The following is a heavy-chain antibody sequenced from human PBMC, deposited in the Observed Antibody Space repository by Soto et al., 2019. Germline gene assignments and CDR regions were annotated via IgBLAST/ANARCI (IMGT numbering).Heavy chain of an antibody. CDR2: ISGSGGST. CDR1: GFTCRGYA. Sequence: GGSLRLSWRAAGFTCRGYAVSWVLQATVEGLEWVSAISGSGGSTYYADSVKGRFTISRDNSKNTLYLQMNSLRAEDTAVYYCAKVGPGPSSDYWGKGTLVTVSS. V-gene: IGHV3-23*01. CDR3: AKVGPGPSSDY. D-gene: IGHD6-6*01. J-gene: IGHJ4*02.